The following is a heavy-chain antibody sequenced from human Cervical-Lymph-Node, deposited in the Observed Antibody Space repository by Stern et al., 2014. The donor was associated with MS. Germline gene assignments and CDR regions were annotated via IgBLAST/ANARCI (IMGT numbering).Heavy chain of an antibody. Sequence: EQLVESGGGLVKPGGSLTVACGASGFSFSDYYKTWLRQAPGRIPEWVAKIGKRCDYIYYSDSGKGRFTISRDNAKNSLFLQMTSLRAEDTALYYCARDAEYDIWSGYFDYWGPGILVTVSP. J-gene: IGHJ4*02. V-gene: IGHV3-11*01. CDR2: IGKRCDYI. CDR1: GFSFSDYY. CDR3: ARDAEYDIWSGYFDY. D-gene: IGHD3-3*01.